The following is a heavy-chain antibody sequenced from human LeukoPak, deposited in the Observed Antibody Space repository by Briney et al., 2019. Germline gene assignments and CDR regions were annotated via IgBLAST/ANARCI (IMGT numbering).Heavy chain of an antibody. CDR1: GYSFTNYW. Sequence: GESLKISCKGSGYSFTNYWIGWVRQMPGKGLEWMGLIYPGDSDTRYSPSFQGQVTISADKSISTAYLQWSSLMASDTAIYFCARRDKYCTSTGCYKDAFDIWGQGTMVTVPS. J-gene: IGHJ3*02. CDR2: IYPGDSDT. V-gene: IGHV5-51*01. CDR3: ARRDKYCTSTGCYKDAFDI. D-gene: IGHD2-2*02.